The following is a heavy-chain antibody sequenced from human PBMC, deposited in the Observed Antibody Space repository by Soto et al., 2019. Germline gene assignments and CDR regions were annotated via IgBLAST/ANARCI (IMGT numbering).Heavy chain of an antibody. V-gene: IGHV1-18*04. D-gene: IGHD6-13*01. CDR1: GYTFTSYG. J-gene: IGHJ3*02. CDR2: ISAYNGNT. CDR3: AGSKGIAAAGNGDDAFDI. Sequence: ASVKVSCKASGYTFTSYGISWVRQAPGQGLEWMGGISAYNGNTNYAQKLQGRVTMTTDTSTSTSYMELRSLRSDDTAVYYCAGSKGIAAAGNGDDAFDIWGQGTMVNVSS.